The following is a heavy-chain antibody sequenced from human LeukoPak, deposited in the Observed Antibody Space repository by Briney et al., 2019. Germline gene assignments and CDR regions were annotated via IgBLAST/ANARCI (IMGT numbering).Heavy chain of an antibody. CDR3: ARDPYYYDSSGYYYYYGMDV. CDR1: GGSISSYY. J-gene: IGHJ6*02. Sequence: SETLSLTCTVSGGSISSYYWSWIRQPPGKGLEWIGYIYYSRSTNYNPSLKSRVTISVDTSKNQFSLKLSSVTAADTAVYYCARDPYYYDSSGYYYYYGMDVWGQGTTVTVSS. CDR2: IYYSRST. D-gene: IGHD3-22*01. V-gene: IGHV4-59*01.